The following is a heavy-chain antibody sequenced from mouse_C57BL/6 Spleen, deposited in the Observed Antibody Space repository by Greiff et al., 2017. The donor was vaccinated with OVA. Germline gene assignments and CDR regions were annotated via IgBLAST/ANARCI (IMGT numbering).Heavy chain of an antibody. CDR2: IYPGHSDT. V-gene: IGHV1-5*01. CDR3: TRKYYGSSLYYFDY. Sequence: EVQLQQSGTVLARPGASVKMSCKTSGYTFTSYWMHWVKQRPGQGLEWIGAIYPGHSDTSYNQKFKGKAKLTAVTSASTAYMELSSLTNEDSAVYYCTRKYYGSSLYYFDYWGQGTTLTVSS. J-gene: IGHJ2*01. D-gene: IGHD1-1*01. CDR1: GYTFTSYW.